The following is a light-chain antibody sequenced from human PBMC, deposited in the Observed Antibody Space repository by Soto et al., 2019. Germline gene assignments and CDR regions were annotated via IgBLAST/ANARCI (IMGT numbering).Light chain of an antibody. CDR1: SSDVGGYNY. CDR2: EVS. CDR3: SSYTSSSLGIL. Sequence: QSALTQPASVSGSPGQSITISCTGTSSDVGGYNYVSWYQQHPGKAPKLMIYEVSNRPSGVSNRFSGSKSGNTASLTISGLQAEDEADYYCSSYTSSSLGILFGGGTKLTVL. J-gene: IGLJ2*01. V-gene: IGLV2-14*01.